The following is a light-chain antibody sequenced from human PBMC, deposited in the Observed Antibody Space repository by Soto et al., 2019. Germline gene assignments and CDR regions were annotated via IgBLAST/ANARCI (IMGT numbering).Light chain of an antibody. CDR1: SSDIGAHDD. CDR3: CSYTSDLTPYV. V-gene: IGLV2-14*03. J-gene: IGLJ1*01. Sequence: QSVLTQPASVSGSPGQSSTISCTGTSSDIGAHDDVSWYQQHPGKVPKLLIYGVTDRPSGISNRFSGSKSGNVASLTISGLQAEDEADYYCCSYTSDLTPYVFGTGTKVTVL. CDR2: GVT.